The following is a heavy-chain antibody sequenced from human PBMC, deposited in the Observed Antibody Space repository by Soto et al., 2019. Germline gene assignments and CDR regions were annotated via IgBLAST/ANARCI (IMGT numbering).Heavy chain of an antibody. D-gene: IGHD3-22*01. J-gene: IGHJ3*02. CDR3: ARQPHVYYYDSSGYIDI. V-gene: IGHV5-51*01. Sequence: PGESLKISCKGSGYSFTSYWIGWVRQMAGKGLEWMGMIYPGDSDTRYSPSFQGQVTISADKSISTAYLQWSSLKASDTAMYYCARQPHVYYYDSSGYIDIWGQGTMVTFSS. CDR2: IYPGDSDT. CDR1: GYSFTSYW.